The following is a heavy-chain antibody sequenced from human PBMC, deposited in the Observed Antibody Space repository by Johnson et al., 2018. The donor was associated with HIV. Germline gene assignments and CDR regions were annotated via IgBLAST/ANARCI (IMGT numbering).Heavy chain of an antibody. CDR2: FSFDGVYG. J-gene: IGHJ3*02. CDR1: GFTFSDYS. D-gene: IGHD3-10*01. CDR3: GKDWYDGSGSPDFVHGIRDDDAFDI. V-gene: IGHV3-30*18. Sequence: QVQLVESGGGVVQPGRPERFFCAASGFTFSDYSIYWVRRAPGKGLDWVAIFSFDGVYGESADSVKGPFIISRDKAKNALYLQMNSLRAEDTAVYYCGKDWYDGSGSPDFVHGIRDDDAFDIWGQGTMVTVSS.